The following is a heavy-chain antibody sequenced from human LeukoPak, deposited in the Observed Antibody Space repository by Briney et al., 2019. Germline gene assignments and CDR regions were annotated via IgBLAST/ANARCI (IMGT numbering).Heavy chain of an antibody. CDR2: IYSRGGT. CDR3: ARKTDSSGSGDY. V-gene: IGHV3-53*01. Sequence: GGSLRLSCLGSGFNFRYFWMSWVRQAPGKGLECVSVIYSRGGTYYADSVQGRFTISRDASKNTLFLQMNSLRADDTAVYYCARKTDSSGSGDYWGQGTLVTVSS. D-gene: IGHD3-22*01. CDR1: GFNFRYFW. J-gene: IGHJ4*02.